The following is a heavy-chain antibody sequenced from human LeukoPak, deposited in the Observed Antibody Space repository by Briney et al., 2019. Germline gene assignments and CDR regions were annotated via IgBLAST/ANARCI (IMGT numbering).Heavy chain of an antibody. CDR1: GFTFSSYA. V-gene: IGHV3-23*01. J-gene: IGHJ5*02. CDR3: ARDPQQLVQGRFDP. Sequence: GGSLRLSCAASGFTFSSYAMSWVRQVPGKGLEWVSCILATDGRTYYADSVKGRFTISRDNSKNTLYLQMNSLRAEDTAVYYCARDPQQLVQGRFDPWGQGTLVTVSS. CDR2: ILATDGRT. D-gene: IGHD6-13*01.